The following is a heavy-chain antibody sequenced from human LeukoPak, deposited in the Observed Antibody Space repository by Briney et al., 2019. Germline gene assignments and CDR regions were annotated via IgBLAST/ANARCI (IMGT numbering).Heavy chain of an antibody. V-gene: IGHV3-74*01. J-gene: IGHJ4*02. D-gene: IGHD3/OR15-3a*01. CDR3: ARDLGHAFDY. Sequence: GGSLRLSCTASGFTFSSYWMHWVRQAPGKGQVWVSRISNDGSSTSYADSVKGRFTISRDNAKNTMYLQMSSLRAEDTAVYYCARDLGHAFDYWGQGTLVTVSS. CDR2: ISNDGSST. CDR1: GFTFSSYW.